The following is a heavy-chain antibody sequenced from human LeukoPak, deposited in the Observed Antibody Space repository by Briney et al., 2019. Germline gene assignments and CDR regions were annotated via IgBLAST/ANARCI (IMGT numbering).Heavy chain of an antibody. CDR3: ARGGRAAAGTSPYFDY. CDR2: ISGSGGGT. Sequence: GGSLRLSCAASGFTFSTYGMSWVRQAPGKGLEWVSAISGSGGGTYFADSVKGRFTISRDNSKNTLYLQMNSLRAEDTAVYYCARGGRAAAGTSPYFDYWGQGTLVTVSS. V-gene: IGHV3-23*01. CDR1: GFTFSTYG. J-gene: IGHJ4*02. D-gene: IGHD6-13*01.